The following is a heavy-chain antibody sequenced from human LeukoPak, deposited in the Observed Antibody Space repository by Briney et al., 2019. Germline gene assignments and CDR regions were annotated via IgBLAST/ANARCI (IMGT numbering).Heavy chain of an antibody. D-gene: IGHD1-20*01. Sequence: QTGGSLRLSCAASGFTFDDYAMHWVRQAPGKGLEWVSGISWNSGSIGYADSVKGRFTISRDNAKNSLYLQMNSLRAEDTALYYCARGNWNHQHYFDYWGQGTLVSVSS. CDR2: ISWNSGSI. CDR3: ARGNWNHQHYFDY. V-gene: IGHV3-9*01. J-gene: IGHJ4*02. CDR1: GFTFDDYA.